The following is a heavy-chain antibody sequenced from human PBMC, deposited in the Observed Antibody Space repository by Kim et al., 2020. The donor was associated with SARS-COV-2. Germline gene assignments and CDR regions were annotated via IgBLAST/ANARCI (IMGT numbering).Heavy chain of an antibody. CDR3: ARRGPIAAIVDY. J-gene: IGHJ4*02. CDR2: INAGNGNT. CDR1: GYTFTSYA. Sequence: ASVKVSCKASGYTFTSYAMHWVRQAPGQRLEWMGWINAGNGNTKYSQKFQGRVTITRDTSASTAYMELSSLRSEDTAVYYCARRGPIAAIVDYWGQGTLVTVSS. D-gene: IGHD6-6*01. V-gene: IGHV1-3*01.